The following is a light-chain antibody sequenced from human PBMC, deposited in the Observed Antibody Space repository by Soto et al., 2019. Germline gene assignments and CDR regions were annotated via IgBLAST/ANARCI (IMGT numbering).Light chain of an antibody. CDR1: QSIASW. CDR2: DAS. CDR3: QQYHTYPYT. J-gene: IGKJ2*01. Sequence: DIQMTQSPSTLSASAGDRVTISCRASQSIASWLAWYQQKAGKAPDLLIYDASILESGVPSRFSGSGSATEFTLTISSLQPDDYATYYCQQYHTYPYTFGRGTKLEI. V-gene: IGKV1-5*01.